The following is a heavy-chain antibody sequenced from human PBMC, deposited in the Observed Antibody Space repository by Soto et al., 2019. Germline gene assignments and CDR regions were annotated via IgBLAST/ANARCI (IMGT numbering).Heavy chain of an antibody. CDR3: ARELGETGD. CDR2: ISYDGSNK. V-gene: IGHV3-30-3*01. CDR1: GFTFSSYA. Sequence: GGSLRLSCAASGFTFSSYAMHWVRQAPGKGLEWVAVISYDGSNKYYADSVKGRFTISRDNSKNTLYLQMNSLRAEDTAVYYCARELGETGDWGQGTLVTVSS. D-gene: IGHD3-16*01. J-gene: IGHJ4*02.